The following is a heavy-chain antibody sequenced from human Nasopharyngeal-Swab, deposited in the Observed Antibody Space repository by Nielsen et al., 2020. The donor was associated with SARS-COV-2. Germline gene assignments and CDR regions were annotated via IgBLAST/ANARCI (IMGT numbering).Heavy chain of an antibody. CDR1: GFTFDNYW. D-gene: IGHD3-9*01. CDR3: ARDQVPHVLLYFGHMDV. V-gene: IGHV3-7*01. CDR2: IKQDGSVT. Sequence: GGSLRLSCAASGFTFDNYWMNWVRQAPGKGLEWVANIKQDGSVTCYVDSVKGRFTISRDNAENSLYLQMNSLRAEDTAVYYCARDQVPHVLLYFGHMDVWGQGTTVTVSS. J-gene: IGHJ6*02.